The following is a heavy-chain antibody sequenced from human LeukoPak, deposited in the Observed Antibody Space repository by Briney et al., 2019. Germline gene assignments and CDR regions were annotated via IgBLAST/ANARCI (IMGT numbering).Heavy chain of an antibody. Sequence: GGSLRLSCTASGFTFSTYAMHWVRQAPGQGLDWVAVISYDVNGKYYADSVKGRFTISRDNSKNTLYLQMNSLRAEDTAVYYCATRVSTSRSFDYWGQGTLVTVSS. V-gene: IGHV3-30*04. CDR2: ISYDVNGK. CDR1: GFTFSTYA. J-gene: IGHJ4*02. CDR3: ATRVSTSRSFDY.